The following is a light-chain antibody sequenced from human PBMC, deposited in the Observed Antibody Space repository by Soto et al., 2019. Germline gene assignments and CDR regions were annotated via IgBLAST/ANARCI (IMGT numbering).Light chain of an antibody. J-gene: IGKJ1*01. CDR2: DAS. V-gene: IGKV1-5*01. CDR3: QQYNSYPWT. CDR1: QSIGNY. Sequence: DIQMIQSSSSLSASVGDRVTITCRASQSIGNYLSWYQQKPGKAPKLLIYDASSLESGVPSRFSGSGSGTEFTLTISSLQPDDFATYYCQQYNSYPWTFGQGTKVDNK.